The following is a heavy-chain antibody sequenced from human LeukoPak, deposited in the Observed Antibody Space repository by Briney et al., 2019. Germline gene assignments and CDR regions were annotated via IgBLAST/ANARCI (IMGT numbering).Heavy chain of an antibody. CDR2: MPYDENVADNEIP. CDR3: ARFTLTGVGGRGWFDA. D-gene: IGHD3-3*01. V-gene: IGHV4-39*01. J-gene: IGHJ5*02. CDR1: GDSLSNSGWS. Sequence: SETLSLTCIVAGDSLSNSGWSWGWIRQPPGKELEWIGTMPYDENVADNEIPSYNPSLKSRVSISADTSKNQLSLKVNSVTAADTASYYCARFTLTGVGGRGWFDAWGQGTLVIVSS.